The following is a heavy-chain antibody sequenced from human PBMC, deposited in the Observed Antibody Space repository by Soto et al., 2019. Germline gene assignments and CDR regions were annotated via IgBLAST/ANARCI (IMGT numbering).Heavy chain of an antibody. CDR2: IYCSGST. J-gene: IGHJ5*02. CDR3: AIEGSAWPYNWFDP. Sequence: PLCRTCTVSGGSISRGGYYWSWIRQHPGKGLEWIGYIYCSGSTSYNPSLKSRVTISVDTSTNQFSLKLSSVTAADTAVYYCAIEGSAWPYNWFDPRGQGTLGTVSA. CDR1: GGSISRGGYY. D-gene: IGHD6-19*01. V-gene: IGHV4-31*03.